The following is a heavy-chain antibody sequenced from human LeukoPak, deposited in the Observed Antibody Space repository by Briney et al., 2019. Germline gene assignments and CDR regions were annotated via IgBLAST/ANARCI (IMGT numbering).Heavy chain of an antibody. CDR1: GGSTSGSSYY. Sequence: KPSETLSLTCAVSGGSTSGSSYYWGWIRQPPGKGLEWIGSISYSGSTYYNPSLKSRVTISADTSKNQFSLKLRSVTAADTAVYYCARLDYGGDFRPVSGLNVWGQGTTVIVSS. D-gene: IGHD4-23*01. CDR3: ARLDYGGDFRPVSGLNV. J-gene: IGHJ6*02. V-gene: IGHV4-39*01. CDR2: ISYSGST.